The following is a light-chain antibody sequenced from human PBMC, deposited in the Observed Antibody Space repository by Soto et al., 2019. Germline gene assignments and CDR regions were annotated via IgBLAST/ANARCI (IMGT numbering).Light chain of an antibody. J-gene: IGKJ1*01. V-gene: IGKV1-5*01. CDR1: QSISSW. CDR3: QQCNSYSWT. Sequence: DIQMTQSPSTLSASVGDRVTITCRASQSISSWLAWYQQKPGKAPNLLIYDASSLESGVPSRFSGSGSGTEFTLTISSLQPDDFATYYCQQCNSYSWTFGQGTKVDIK. CDR2: DAS.